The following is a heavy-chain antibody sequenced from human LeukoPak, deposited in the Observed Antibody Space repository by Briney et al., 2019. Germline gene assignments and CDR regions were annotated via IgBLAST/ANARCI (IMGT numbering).Heavy chain of an antibody. D-gene: IGHD5-12*01. CDR3: ARGGGGYVGFDY. CDR1: GFTFSNYW. J-gene: IGHJ4*02. Sequence: PGGSLRLSCAASGFTFSNYWINWVRQAPGEGLEWVANINKDGSEKYYVDSVKGRFTISRDNAKNSLYLQMNSLRAEGTAVYHCARGGGGYVGFDYWGQGTLVTVSS. V-gene: IGHV3-7*03. CDR2: INKDGSEK.